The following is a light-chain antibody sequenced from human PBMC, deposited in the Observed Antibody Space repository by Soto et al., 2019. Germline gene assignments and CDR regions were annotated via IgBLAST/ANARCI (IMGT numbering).Light chain of an antibody. V-gene: IGLV2-23*01. Sequence: QSVLTQPASVSGSPGQSTTISCTGTNSDVGRYNLVSWYQQHPGKAPKLMIYEGSKRPSGVSTRFSGSKSGNTASLTISGLQAEDEADYYCCSYASSSPYVFGTGTKVTVL. CDR3: CSYASSSPYV. CDR1: NSDVGRYNL. J-gene: IGLJ1*01. CDR2: EGS.